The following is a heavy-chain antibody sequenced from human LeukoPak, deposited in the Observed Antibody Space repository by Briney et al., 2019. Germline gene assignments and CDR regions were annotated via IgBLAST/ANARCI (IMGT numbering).Heavy chain of an antibody. J-gene: IGHJ5*02. CDR1: AFTFTDYY. D-gene: IGHD2/OR15-2a*01. CDR3: ARGGSFCDP. Sequence: GSLRLTCAASAFTFTDYYMSWIRQAPGKGLEWVSYISGKDSTIYYADSVKGRFTVSRDNAKNSLYLQMNSLTAEDTAVYYCARGGSFCDPWGQGTLVTVS. CDR2: ISGKDSTI. V-gene: IGHV3-11*01.